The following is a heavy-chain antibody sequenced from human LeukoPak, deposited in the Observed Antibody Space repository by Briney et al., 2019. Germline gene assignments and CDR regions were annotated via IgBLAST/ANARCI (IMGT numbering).Heavy chain of an antibody. CDR2: ISGSGGST. Sequence: GGSLRLSCAASGFTFSSYGMSWVRQAPGKGLEWVSAISGSGGSTYYADSVKGRFTISRDNSKNTLYLQMNSLRAEDTAVYYCAKDVREIVATTFFDYWGQGTLVTVSS. V-gene: IGHV3-23*01. CDR3: AKDVREIVATTFFDY. D-gene: IGHD5-12*01. J-gene: IGHJ4*02. CDR1: GFTFSSYG.